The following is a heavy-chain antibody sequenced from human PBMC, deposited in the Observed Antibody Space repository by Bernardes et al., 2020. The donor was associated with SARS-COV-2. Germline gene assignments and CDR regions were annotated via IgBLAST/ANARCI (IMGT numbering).Heavy chain of an antibody. CDR1: GFTFADSA. Sequence: SVKVSCKASGFTFADSAFQWVRQTRGQRLEWIGWIVVRSDKVDIAESFQERVTITRDLSKSTVYLDLSSLRSEDTATYYCAANDEGGGYFPTFDAFDIWGQGTTVTVS. V-gene: IGHV1-58*01. CDR3: AANDEGGGYFPTFDAFDI. J-gene: IGHJ3*02. D-gene: IGHD5-12*01. CDR2: IVVRSDKV.